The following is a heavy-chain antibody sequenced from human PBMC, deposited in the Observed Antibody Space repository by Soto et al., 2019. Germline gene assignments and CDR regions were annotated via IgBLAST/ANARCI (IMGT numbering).Heavy chain of an antibody. CDR3: AKDENHSKSPHGYDILTGYYS. CDR1: GFTFSSYG. CDR2: ISYDGSNK. Sequence: QVQLVESGGGVVQPGRSLRLSCAASGFTFSSYGMHWVRQAPGKGLEWVAVISYDGSNKYYADSVKGRFTISRDNSKNTLYLQMNSMRAEDTAVYYCAKDENHSKSPHGYDILTGYYSWGQGTLVTVSS. D-gene: IGHD3-9*01. J-gene: IGHJ4*02. V-gene: IGHV3-30*18.